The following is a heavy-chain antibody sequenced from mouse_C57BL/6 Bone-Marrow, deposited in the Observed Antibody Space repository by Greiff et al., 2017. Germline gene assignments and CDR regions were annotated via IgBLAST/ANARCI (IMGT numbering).Heavy chain of an antibody. CDR3: ARERIYDGYYWYFDV. D-gene: IGHD2-3*01. CDR2: ICDGGSYT. J-gene: IGHJ1*03. V-gene: IGHV5-4*01. Sequence: EVQRVESGGSLVKPGGSLKLSCAASGFTFSSYAMSWVRSTPEKRLEWVSTICDGGSYTYYPDNVKGRFTISRDNAKNNLYLQMSRLKSEDTAMYYCARERIYDGYYWYFDVWGTGTTLTVSS. CDR1: GFTFSSYA.